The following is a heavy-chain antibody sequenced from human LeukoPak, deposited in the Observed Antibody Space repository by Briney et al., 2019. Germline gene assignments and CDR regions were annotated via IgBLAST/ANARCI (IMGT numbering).Heavy chain of an antibody. J-gene: IGHJ4*02. Sequence: PGGSLRLSCAASGFTFSSYAMSWVRQAPGKGLEWVSGISGSGGSTYYADSVKGRFTISRDNSKNTLYLQMTSLTAEDTAVYYCATEYSSGWYYFDYWGQGTLVTVSS. V-gene: IGHV3-23*01. CDR2: ISGSGGST. CDR1: GFTFSSYA. CDR3: ATEYSSGWYYFDY. D-gene: IGHD6-19*01.